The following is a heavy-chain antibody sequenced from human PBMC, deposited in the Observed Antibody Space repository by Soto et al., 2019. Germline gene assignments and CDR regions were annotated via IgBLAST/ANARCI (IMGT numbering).Heavy chain of an antibody. CDR1: GGSISSGGYY. CDR3: ARSSGGNSDY. J-gene: IGHJ4*02. CDR2: IYYSGST. D-gene: IGHD2-21*02. Sequence: TLSLTCTVSGGSISSGGYYWSWIRQHPGKGLEWIGYIYYSGSTYYNPSLKSRVTISLDTSKNQFSLKLSSVTAADTAVYYCARSSGGNSDYWGQGTLVTVSS. V-gene: IGHV4-31*03.